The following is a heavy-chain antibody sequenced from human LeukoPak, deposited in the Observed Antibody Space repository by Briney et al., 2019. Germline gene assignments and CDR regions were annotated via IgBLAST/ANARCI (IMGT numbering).Heavy chain of an antibody. CDR3: ARDRPAYCGGDCYSGY. CDR1: GFTFSSYS. CDR2: IRSRSPYI. V-gene: IGHV3-21*01. D-gene: IGHD2-21*02. Sequence: GGSLRLSCAASGFTFSSYSMNWVRQAPGKGLEWVSSIRSRSPYIYYADSVKGRFTISRDNAKNSLYLQMNSLRAEDTAVYYCARDRPAYCGGDCYSGYWGQGTLVTVSS. J-gene: IGHJ4*02.